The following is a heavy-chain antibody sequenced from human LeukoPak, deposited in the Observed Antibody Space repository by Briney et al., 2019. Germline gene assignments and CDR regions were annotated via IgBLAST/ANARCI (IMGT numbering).Heavy chain of an antibody. Sequence: GGSLRLSCAASGFTVSNNYMSWVRQAPGKGLVWVSRINSDGSSTSYADSVKGRFTISRDNAKDTLYLQMNSLRAEDTAVYYCARDEDWSGYYGAFDIWGQGTMVTVSS. J-gene: IGHJ3*02. CDR2: INSDGSST. CDR3: ARDEDWSGYYGAFDI. D-gene: IGHD3-3*01. CDR1: GFTVSNNY. V-gene: IGHV3-74*01.